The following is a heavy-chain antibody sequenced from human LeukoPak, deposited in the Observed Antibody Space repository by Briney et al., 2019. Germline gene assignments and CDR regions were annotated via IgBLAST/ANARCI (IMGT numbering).Heavy chain of an antibody. D-gene: IGHD2-15*01. V-gene: IGHV4-38-2*02. CDR1: GYSITSGYY. CDR3: ARSVEGYCSGGSCYYYYYYMDV. J-gene: IGHJ6*03. CDR2: IYHTGST. Sequence: SETLSLTCTVSGYSITSGYYWGWIRQPPGEGLEWIGSIYHTGSTYYNPSLKSRVTISVDTSKNQFSLNLSSVTAADTAMYYCARSVEGYCSGGSCYYYYYYMDVWGKGTTVTVSS.